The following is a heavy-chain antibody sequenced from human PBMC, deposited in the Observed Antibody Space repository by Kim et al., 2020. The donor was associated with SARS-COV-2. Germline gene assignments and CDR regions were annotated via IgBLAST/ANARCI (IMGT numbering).Heavy chain of an antibody. J-gene: IGHJ4*02. D-gene: IGHD3-10*01. Sequence: NPSLKSRVTISIDKAKNQFSLKLSSVTAADTAVYYCATILKTMVRGVISYWGQGTLVTVSS. CDR3: ATILKTMVRGVISY. V-gene: IGHV4-4*02.